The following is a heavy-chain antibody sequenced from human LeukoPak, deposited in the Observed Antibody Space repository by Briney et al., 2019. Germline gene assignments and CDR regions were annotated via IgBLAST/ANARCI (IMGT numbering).Heavy chain of an antibody. CDR3: ARVQRWELLSAAYYFDY. CDR1: GGSISSSSYY. J-gene: IGHJ4*02. Sequence: SETLSLTCTVSGGSISSSSYYWGWIRQPPGKGLEWIGSIYCSGSTYYNPSLKSRVTISVDTSKNQFSLKLSSVTAADTAVYYCARVQRWELLSAAYYFDYWGQGTLVTVSS. D-gene: IGHD1-26*01. V-gene: IGHV4-39*01. CDR2: IYCSGST.